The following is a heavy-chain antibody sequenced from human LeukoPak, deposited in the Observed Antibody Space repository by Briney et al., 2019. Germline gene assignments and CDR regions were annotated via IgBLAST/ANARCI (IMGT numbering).Heavy chain of an antibody. J-gene: IGHJ6*02. Sequence: ASVKVSCKVSGYTLTELPMHWVRQAPGKGLGWMGGFDTEDGETIYAQKFQGRVTMTEDTSTDTAYMELSSLRSEDTAVYYCATATIDTISSRDYYYYYGMDVWGQGTTVTVSS. V-gene: IGHV1-24*01. CDR1: GYTLTELP. D-gene: IGHD3-9*01. CDR2: FDTEDGET. CDR3: ATATIDTISSRDYYYYYGMDV.